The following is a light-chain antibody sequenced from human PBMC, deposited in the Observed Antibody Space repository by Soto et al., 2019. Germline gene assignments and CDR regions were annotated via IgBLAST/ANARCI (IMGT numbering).Light chain of an antibody. V-gene: IGKV3-20*01. CDR3: QQYGSSPWT. CDR2: GAS. CDR1: QSFSSSY. J-gene: IGKJ1*01. Sequence: IVLYQSPGTLFLKKGERATLSCRASQSFSSSYLAWYQQKPGQAPRLLIYGASSRATGIPDRFSGSGSGTDFTLSISSLEPEDCAVYYCQQYGSSPWTFGQGTKVDVK.